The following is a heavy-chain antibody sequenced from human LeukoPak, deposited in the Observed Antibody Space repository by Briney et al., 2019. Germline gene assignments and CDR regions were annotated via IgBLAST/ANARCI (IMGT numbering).Heavy chain of an antibody. CDR3: ARGLPDYYGSGSYYKEYYFDY. D-gene: IGHD3-10*01. J-gene: IGHJ4*02. CDR2: IKQDGSEK. CDR1: GFTFSSYW. Sequence: GGSLRLSCAASGFTFSSYWMSWVRQAPGKGLEWVANIKQDGSEKYYVDSVKGRFTISRDNAKNSLYLQMNSLRAEDTAVYYCARGLPDYYGSGSYYKEYYFDYWGQGTLVTVSS. V-gene: IGHV3-7*01.